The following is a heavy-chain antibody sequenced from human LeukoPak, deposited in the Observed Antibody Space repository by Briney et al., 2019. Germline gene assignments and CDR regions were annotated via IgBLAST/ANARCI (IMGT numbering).Heavy chain of an antibody. D-gene: IGHD4-17*01. CDR1: GGSVSTYY. CDR2: IYYTGNT. J-gene: IGHJ5*02. Sequence: SETLSLTCTVSGGSVSTYYWNWIRQPPGKGLEWIGFIYYTGNTNYNPSLKSRLTISVDTSKNQFSLKVSSVTAADTAVYYCVRSKSGTYGWFDPWGQGTLVTVSS. CDR3: VRSKSGTYGWFDP. V-gene: IGHV4-59*02.